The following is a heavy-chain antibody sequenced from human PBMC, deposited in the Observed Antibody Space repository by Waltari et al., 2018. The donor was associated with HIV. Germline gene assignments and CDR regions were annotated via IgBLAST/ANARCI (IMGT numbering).Heavy chain of an antibody. CDR3: ARESSVWDF. CDR2: VSHTGTDT. D-gene: IGHD6-19*01. J-gene: IGHJ4*02. Sequence: QVQVVESGGGLVKPGGSLRLSCRYSGFTFSDYFVGWIRQTPRKGLELLAYVSHTGTDTFYADSLRGRFAVSRDNSRNSLYLDLNKLTTEDSGIYYCARESSVWDFWGQGILVTVSS. V-gene: IGHV3-11*01. CDR1: GFTFSDYF.